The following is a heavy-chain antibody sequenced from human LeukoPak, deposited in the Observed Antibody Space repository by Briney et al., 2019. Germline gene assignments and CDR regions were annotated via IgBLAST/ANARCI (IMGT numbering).Heavy chain of an antibody. Sequence: VASVKDSCELSGYTLTELSMRSVPPAPGKRGEWMAGFDPEDGETIYAQKFQGRVTMTEDTSTDTAYMELSSLRSEDTAVYYCATVLDSSGYYYLEDWGQGTLVTVSS. V-gene: IGHV1-24*01. CDR2: FDPEDGET. D-gene: IGHD3-22*01. J-gene: IGHJ4*02. CDR3: ATVLDSSGYYYLED. CDR1: GYTLTELS.